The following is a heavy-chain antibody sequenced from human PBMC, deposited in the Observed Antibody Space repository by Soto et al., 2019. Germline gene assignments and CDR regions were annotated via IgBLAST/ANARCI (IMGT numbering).Heavy chain of an antibody. CDR2: INSDGSST. CDR1: GFTFSSYW. V-gene: IGHV3-74*01. Sequence: GGSLRLSCAASGFTFSSYWMHWVRQAPGKGLVWVSHINSDGSSTTYADSVKGRFTISRDNAKNSLYLQMNSLRAEDTAVYYCVRDYPVVNPYWGQGTPVTVSS. CDR3: VRDYPVVNPY. D-gene: IGHD2-21*01. J-gene: IGHJ4*02.